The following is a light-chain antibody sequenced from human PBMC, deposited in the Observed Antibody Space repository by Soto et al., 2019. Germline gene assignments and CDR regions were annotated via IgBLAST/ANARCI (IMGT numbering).Light chain of an antibody. CDR3: QQYDSSFT. Sequence: IVLTQSPATLSLSPGERATLSCTASQHVTTTYMAWYQQKFGQAPRLLIYGASTRATGTPDRFTGGGFGTDFTLTISRVRPEDFAVYYCQQYDSSFTFGGGTKVEMK. J-gene: IGKJ4*01. V-gene: IGKV3-20*01. CDR1: QHVTTTY. CDR2: GAS.